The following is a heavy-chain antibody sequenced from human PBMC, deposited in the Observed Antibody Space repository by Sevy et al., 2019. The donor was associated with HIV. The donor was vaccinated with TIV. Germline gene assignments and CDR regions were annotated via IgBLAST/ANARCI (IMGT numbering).Heavy chain of an antibody. CDR2: IGTSSSTI. Sequence: GSLRLSCAASGFSFSTYSMNWVRQAPGKGLEWVSYIGTSSSTIYYADSVRGRFTISRDNGKNSLYLQMSSLRAADTALYYCARVPSTGKFGMDVWGQGTTVTVST. D-gene: IGHD3-10*01. CDR3: ARVPSTGKFGMDV. J-gene: IGHJ6*01. CDR1: GFSFSTYS. V-gene: IGHV3-48*01.